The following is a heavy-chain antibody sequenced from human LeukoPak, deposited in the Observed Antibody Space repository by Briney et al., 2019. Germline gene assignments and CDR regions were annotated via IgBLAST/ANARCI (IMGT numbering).Heavy chain of an antibody. Sequence: PGGSLRLSCAASGFTFSNAWMSWVRQAPGKGLEWVGRIKSKTDGGTTDYAAPVKDRFTISRDDSKNTLYLQTNSLKTEDTAMYYCTTHPHLTTVVTRAPKGAYWGQGTLVTVPS. D-gene: IGHD4-23*01. V-gene: IGHV3-15*01. CDR3: TTHPHLTTVVTRAPKGAY. J-gene: IGHJ4*02. CDR2: IKSKTDGGTT. CDR1: GFTFSNAW.